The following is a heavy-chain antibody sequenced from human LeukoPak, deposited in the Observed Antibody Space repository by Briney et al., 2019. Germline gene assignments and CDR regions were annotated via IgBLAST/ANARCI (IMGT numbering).Heavy chain of an antibody. Sequence: ASVKVSCKASGYTFTSYGISWVRQAPGQGLEWMGWISAYNGNTNYAQKLQGRVTMTTDTSTSTAYMELRSLRSDDTAVYYCARDTGTGYSSSWPFDYWGQGTLVTVSS. D-gene: IGHD6-13*01. CDR3: ARDTGTGYSSSWPFDY. V-gene: IGHV1-18*01. CDR2: ISAYNGNT. CDR1: GYTFTSYG. J-gene: IGHJ4*02.